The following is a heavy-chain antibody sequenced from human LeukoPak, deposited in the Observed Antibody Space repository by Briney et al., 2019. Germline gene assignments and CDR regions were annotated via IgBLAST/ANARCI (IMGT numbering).Heavy chain of an antibody. CDR3: ARGGSYYGSGSPHNDY. Sequence: GASVKVSCKASGGTFSSYAISWVRQAPGQGLEWMGIINPSGGSTSYAQKFQGRVTMTRDTSTSTIYMELSSLRSEDTAVYYCARGGSYYGSGSPHNDYWGQGTLVTVSS. J-gene: IGHJ4*02. D-gene: IGHD3-10*01. CDR2: INPSGGST. CDR1: GGTFSSYA. V-gene: IGHV1-46*01.